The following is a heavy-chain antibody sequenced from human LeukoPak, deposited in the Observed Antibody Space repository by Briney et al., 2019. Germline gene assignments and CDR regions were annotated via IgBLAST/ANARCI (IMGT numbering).Heavy chain of an antibody. V-gene: IGHV3-23*01. CDR2: ISGSGGST. D-gene: IGHD2-2*01. Sequence: PGGSLRLSCAASGFTFSSYAMSWVRQAPGKGLEWVSAISGSGGSTYYADSVKGRFTISRDNSKNTLYLQMNSLRAEDAAVYYCAKDTSAMQVRWFDPWGQGTLVTVSS. CDR3: AKDTSAMQVRWFDP. J-gene: IGHJ5*02. CDR1: GFTFSSYA.